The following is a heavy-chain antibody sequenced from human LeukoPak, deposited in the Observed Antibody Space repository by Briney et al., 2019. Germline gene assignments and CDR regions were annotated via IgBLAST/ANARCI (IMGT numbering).Heavy chain of an antibody. D-gene: IGHD2-2*01. J-gene: IGHJ4*02. CDR2: INPNSGGT. CDR1: GYTFTGYY. V-gene: IGHV1-2*02. CDR3: ARYCSSTSCSQDY. Sequence: GASVKVSCKASGYTFTGYYMHWVRQAPGQGLEWMGWINPNSGGTNYAQKFQGRVTMTRDTSISTAYMELSRLRSDDTAVYYCARYCSSTSCSQDYWGQGTLVTVFS.